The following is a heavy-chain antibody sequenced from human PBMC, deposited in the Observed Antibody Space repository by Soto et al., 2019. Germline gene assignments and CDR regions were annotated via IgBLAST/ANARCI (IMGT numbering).Heavy chain of an antibody. V-gene: IGHV1-18*01. J-gene: IGHJ3*02. CDR1: GYTFTSYG. Sequence: GASVKVSCKASGYTFTSYGISWVRQAPGQGLEWMGWISAYNGNTNYAQKLQGRVTMTTDTSTSTAYMELRSLRSDDTAVYYCARGPVYCSGGSCQARAFDIWGQGTMVTVSS. D-gene: IGHD2-15*01. CDR2: ISAYNGNT. CDR3: ARGPVYCSGGSCQARAFDI.